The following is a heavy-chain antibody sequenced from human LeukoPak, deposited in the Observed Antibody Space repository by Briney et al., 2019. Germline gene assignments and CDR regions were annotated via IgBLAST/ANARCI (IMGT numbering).Heavy chain of an antibody. Sequence: GGSLRLSCEASGFTFRSYAMTWVRQAPGKGLEWVSTIDDSGGNTYHADSVKGRFTISRDNSRDALHLQMNSLRVEDTAVYYCAKGLGWSYPYGMDVWGQGTTVTVSS. D-gene: IGHD3-10*01. CDR1: GFTFRSYA. J-gene: IGHJ6*02. CDR2: IDDSGGNT. V-gene: IGHV3-23*01. CDR3: AKGLGWSYPYGMDV.